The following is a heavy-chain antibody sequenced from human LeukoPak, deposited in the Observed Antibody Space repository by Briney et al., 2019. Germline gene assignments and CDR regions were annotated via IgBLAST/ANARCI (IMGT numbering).Heavy chain of an antibody. CDR2: ISAYNGNT. D-gene: IGHD3-3*01. CDR3: ARAITIFGVVMPRLDY. Sequence: ASVKVSCKASGYTFTSYGISWVRQAPGQGLEWMGWISAYNGNTNYAQKLQGRVTMTTDTSTSTAYMELRSLRSDDTAVYYCARAITIFGVVMPRLDYWGQGPWSPSPQ. CDR1: GYTFTSYG. V-gene: IGHV1-18*01. J-gene: IGHJ4*02.